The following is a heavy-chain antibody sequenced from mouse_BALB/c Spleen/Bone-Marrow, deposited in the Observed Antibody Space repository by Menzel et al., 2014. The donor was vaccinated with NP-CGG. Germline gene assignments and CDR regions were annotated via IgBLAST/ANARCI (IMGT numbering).Heavy chain of an antibody. D-gene: IGHD4-1*01. J-gene: IGHJ4*01. Sequence: EVQVVESGGGLVQPGGSLNLSCAASGFDFSRYWMSWARQAPGKGQEWIGEINPGSSTINYTPSLKDKFIISRDNAKNTLYLQMSKVRSEDTALYYCARQTGTCAMDYWGRGTSVTVSS. CDR1: GFDFSRYW. CDR3: ARQTGTCAMDY. CDR2: INPGSSTI. V-gene: IGHV4-2*02.